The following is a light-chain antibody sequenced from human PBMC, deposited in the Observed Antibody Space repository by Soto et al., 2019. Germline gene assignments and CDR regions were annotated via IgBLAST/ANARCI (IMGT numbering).Light chain of an antibody. CDR2: DAS. V-gene: IGKV1-5*01. CDR3: QQYETYPLT. J-gene: IGKJ5*01. Sequence: DIQMTQSPPSLSSSVGDRVTITCRASQTISTWLAWYQHKPGKAPNLLIYDASTLMSGVPSRFSGSGSGTEFTLTISSLQPGDFATYYCQQYETYPLTFGQGTRLEIK. CDR1: QTISTW.